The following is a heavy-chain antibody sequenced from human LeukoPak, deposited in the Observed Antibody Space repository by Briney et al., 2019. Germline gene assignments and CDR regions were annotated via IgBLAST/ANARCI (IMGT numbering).Heavy chain of an antibody. J-gene: IGHJ4*02. Sequence: GASVKVSCKTSGYTFINYFIHWVRQAPGQGLEWMGVINPRSGSTTYAQKFQGRVTMTRDTSTSTVYVELSSLRSEDTVVYYCAREGGAYKNFDYWGQGTLVTVSS. D-gene: IGHD5-24*01. CDR2: INPRSGST. V-gene: IGHV1-46*01. CDR1: GYTFINYF. CDR3: AREGGAYKNFDY.